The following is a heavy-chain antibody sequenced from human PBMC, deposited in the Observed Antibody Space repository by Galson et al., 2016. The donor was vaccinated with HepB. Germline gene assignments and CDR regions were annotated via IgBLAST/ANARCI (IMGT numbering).Heavy chain of an antibody. CDR1: GGSISSGDYY. J-gene: IGHJ4*01. V-gene: IGHV4-61*08. CDR3: ARTTTFFGIRVINADYLDS. D-gene: IGHD3-3*01. CDR2: VYDDGKV. Sequence: SETLSLTCSVSGGSISSGDYYWSWVRQPPGKGLEWIGNVYDDGKVNYNDSLKSRVSISVDTSSNQFSLRLTSVSAADTAVYYCARTTTFFGIRVINADYLDSWGQGKLVIVSS.